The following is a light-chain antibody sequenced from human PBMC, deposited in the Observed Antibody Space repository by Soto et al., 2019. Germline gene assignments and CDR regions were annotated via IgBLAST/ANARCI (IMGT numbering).Light chain of an antibody. CDR2: SNN. V-gene: IGLV1-44*01. CDR3: ATWDDTLNGL. J-gene: IGLJ2*01. CDR1: NSNIGGNS. Sequence: QSVLTQPPSASGTPGQKVTISCSGGNSNIGGNSVNWYQVLPVMAPKLLIYSNNQRPSGVPDRFSGSKSGTSDSLAISGLQSEDEADYYCATWDDTLNGLFGGGTKLTVL.